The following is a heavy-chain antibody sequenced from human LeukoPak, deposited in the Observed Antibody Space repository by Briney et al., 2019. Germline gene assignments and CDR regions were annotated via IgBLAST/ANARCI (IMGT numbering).Heavy chain of an antibody. CDR2: IYSGGST. D-gene: IGHD4-17*01. J-gene: IGHJ4*02. Sequence: GGSLRLSCAASGFTVSSNYMSWVRQAPGKGLEWVSVIYSGGSTYYADSVKGRFTISRDNSKNTLYLQMNSLRAEDTAVYYCARESVDYGDYVGYFDYWGQGTLVTVSS. CDR1: GFTVSSNY. CDR3: ARESVDYGDYVGYFDY. V-gene: IGHV3-53*01.